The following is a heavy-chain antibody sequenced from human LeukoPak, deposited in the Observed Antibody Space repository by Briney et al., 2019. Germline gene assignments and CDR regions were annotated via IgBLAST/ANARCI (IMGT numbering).Heavy chain of an antibody. CDR1: GFTFSSYA. V-gene: IGHV3-64*01. J-gene: IGHJ4*02. D-gene: IGHD6-13*01. CDR3: AREGSSQPFDY. Sequence: GSLRLSCAASGFTFSSYAMHWVRQAPGKGLEYVSAISSNGGSTYYANSVKGRFTISRDNSKNTLYLQMGSLRAEDMAVYYCAREGSSQPFDYWGQGTLVTVSS. CDR2: ISSNGGST.